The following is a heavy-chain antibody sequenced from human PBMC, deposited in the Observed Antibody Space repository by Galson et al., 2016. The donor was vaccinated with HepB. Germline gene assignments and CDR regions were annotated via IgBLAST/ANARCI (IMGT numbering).Heavy chain of an antibody. Sequence: TLSLTCAVSGGSLSSDGYSWNWIRQPPGKGLQWIGSISHSGRTYYNPSLKSRVTISVDTSKNELSLRLNSVTAADTGVYYCATGIVVAGKYYYYYMDVWGKGTTVTVSS. CDR3: ATGIVVAGKYYYYYMDV. CDR2: ISHSGRT. V-gene: IGHV4-30-2*03. D-gene: IGHD6-19*01. J-gene: IGHJ6*03. CDR1: GGSLSSDGYS.